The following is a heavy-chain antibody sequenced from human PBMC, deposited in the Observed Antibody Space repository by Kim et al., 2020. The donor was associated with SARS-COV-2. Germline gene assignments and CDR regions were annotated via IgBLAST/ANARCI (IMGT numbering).Heavy chain of an antibody. J-gene: IGHJ4*02. CDR2: INADLDVT. V-gene: IGHV1-2*06. CDR3: ARGGDIVAASQTGADYFDF. Sequence: ASVKVSCQASGYTFTDYFFHWVRQAPGQGPEWMGRINADLDVTKYAQKFQGRVTMTWDRSVTTAYMELTRLRSDDTAVYYCARGGDIVAASQTGADYFDFWGQGTLDTVST. CDR1: GYTFTDYF. D-gene: IGHD1-26*01.